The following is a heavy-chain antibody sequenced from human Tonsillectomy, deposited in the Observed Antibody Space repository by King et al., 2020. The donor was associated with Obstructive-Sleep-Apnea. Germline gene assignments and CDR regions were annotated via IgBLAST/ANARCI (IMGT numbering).Heavy chain of an antibody. CDR1: GGSFSGYY. CDR2: INHSGSP. D-gene: IGHD3-3*01. Sequence: VQLQQWGAGLLKPSETLSLTCAVYGGSFSGYYWSWIRQPPGKGLEWIGEINHSGSPKYNPSLKSRVTISLDTSKNQFSLKLSSVTAADTAVYYCARPRKVWSGSGMDVWGQGTTVTVSS. V-gene: IGHV4-34*01. J-gene: IGHJ6*02. CDR3: ARPRKVWSGSGMDV.